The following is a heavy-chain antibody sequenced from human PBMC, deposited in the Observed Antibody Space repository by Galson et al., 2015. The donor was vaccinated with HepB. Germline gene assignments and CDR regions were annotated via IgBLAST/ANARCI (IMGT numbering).Heavy chain of an antibody. D-gene: IGHD1-26*01. CDR1: GFTFSSYE. Sequence: SLRLSCAASGFTFSSYEMNWVRQAPGKGLEWVSYISSSGSTIYYADSVKGQFTISRDNAKNSLYLQMNSLRAEDTAVYYCASAGSGSYSLDYWGQGTLVTVSS. J-gene: IGHJ4*02. CDR2: ISSSGSTI. V-gene: IGHV3-48*03. CDR3: ASAGSGSYSLDY.